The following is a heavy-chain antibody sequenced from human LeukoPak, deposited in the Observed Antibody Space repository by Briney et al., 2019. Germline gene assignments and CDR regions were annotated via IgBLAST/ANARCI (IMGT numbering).Heavy chain of an antibody. CDR2: ISKTITTI. CDR3: ARGDFGYAFDM. V-gene: IGHV3-11*04. D-gene: IGHD3-3*01. J-gene: IGHJ3*02. Sequence: GGSLRLSCAASGFTFSDYYMSWIRQAPGKGLEWVAYISKTITTIFYADSVRGRFTISRDNAKNSLLLDMNSLRAEDTAIYYCARGDFGYAFDMWGQGTMVTVS. CDR1: GFTFSDYY.